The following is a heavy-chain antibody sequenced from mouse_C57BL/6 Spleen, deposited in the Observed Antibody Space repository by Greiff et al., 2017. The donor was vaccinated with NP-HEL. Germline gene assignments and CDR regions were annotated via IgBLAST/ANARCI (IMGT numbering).Heavy chain of an antibody. J-gene: IGHJ2*01. CDR2: IDPSDSYT. CDR1: GYTFTSYW. D-gene: IGHD2-5*01. CDR3: ARSGDYSNFFDY. V-gene: IGHV1-69*01. Sequence: VQLQQSGAELVMPGASVKLSCKASGYTFTSYWMHWVKQRPGQGLEWIGEIDPSDSYTNYNQKFKGKSTLTVDKSSSTAYMQLSSLTSEDSAVYYCARSGDYSNFFDYWGQGTTLTVSS.